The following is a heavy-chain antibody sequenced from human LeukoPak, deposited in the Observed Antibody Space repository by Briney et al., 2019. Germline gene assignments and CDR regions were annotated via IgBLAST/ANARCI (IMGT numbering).Heavy chain of an antibody. CDR3: ARGRDDYVWGSYRYFNWFDP. J-gene: IGHJ5*02. CDR1: GYTFTSYD. V-gene: IGHV1-8*01. Sequence: ASVTVSCKASGYTFTSYDINWVRQAPGQGLEWMGWMNPNSGNTGYAQKFQDRVTMTRNTSISTAYMELSSLRSEDTAVYYCARGRDDYVWGSYRYFNWFDPWGQGTLVTVSS. D-gene: IGHD3-16*02. CDR2: MNPNSGNT.